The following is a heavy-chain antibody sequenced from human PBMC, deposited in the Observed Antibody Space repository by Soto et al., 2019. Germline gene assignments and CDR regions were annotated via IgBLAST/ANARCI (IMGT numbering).Heavy chain of an antibody. V-gene: IGHV1-8*01. D-gene: IGHD1-26*01. CDR3: AREKVGYFDY. CDR2: MNPNSGNT. Sequence: ASVKVSCKTSGYSFTAYDINWVRQAPGQGLEWMGWMNPNSGNTEYAEKFQGRVSKTSTPSINTAFLELSSLTSEDTAVYYCAREKVGYFDYWGQGTPVTVSS. CDR1: GYSFTAYD. J-gene: IGHJ4*02.